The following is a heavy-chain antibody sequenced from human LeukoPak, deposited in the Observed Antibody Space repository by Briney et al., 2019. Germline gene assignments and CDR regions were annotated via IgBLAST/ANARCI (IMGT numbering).Heavy chain of an antibody. CDR2: IGGGGDVT. D-gene: IGHD6-13*01. V-gene: IGHV3-23*01. CDR1: GFTFRNYI. J-gene: IGHJ4*02. CDR3: ANWGGMETIGTIWYGPLDY. Sequence: GGSLRLSCTVSGFTFRNYIMTWVRLSPGKGLEWVSSIGGGGDVTFYADSVKGRFRTTRDDSRSTLYLQMDSLRVDDTGVYYCANWGGMETIGTIWYGPLDYWGQGTQVTVSS.